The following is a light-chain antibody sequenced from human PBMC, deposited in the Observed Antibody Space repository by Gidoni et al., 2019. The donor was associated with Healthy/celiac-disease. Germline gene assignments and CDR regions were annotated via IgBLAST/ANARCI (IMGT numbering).Light chain of an antibody. CDR1: QSISSY. CDR3: QQSYSTPMYT. J-gene: IGKJ2*01. Sequence: DIQMTQSTSSLSASVGDRVTITCRASQSISSYLNWYQQKPGKAPKLLIYAASSLQSGVPSRFSGSGSWTDFTLTISSLQPEDFATYYCQQSYSTPMYTFGQGTELEIK. V-gene: IGKV1-39*01. CDR2: AAS.